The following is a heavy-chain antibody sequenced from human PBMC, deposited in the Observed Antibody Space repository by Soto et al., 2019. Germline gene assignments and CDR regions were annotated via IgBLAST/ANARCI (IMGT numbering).Heavy chain of an antibody. J-gene: IGHJ4*02. V-gene: IGHV4-39*01. CDR3: ARHARMGFGELLVDY. CDR2: IYYSGST. D-gene: IGHD3-10*01. CDR1: GGSISSSSYY. Sequence: SETLSLTCTVSGGSISSSSYYWGWIRQPPGKGLEWIGSIYYSGSTYYNPSLKSRVTISVDTSKNQFSLRLSAVTAADTAVDYWARHARMGFGELLVDYWGQGTLVTVSS.